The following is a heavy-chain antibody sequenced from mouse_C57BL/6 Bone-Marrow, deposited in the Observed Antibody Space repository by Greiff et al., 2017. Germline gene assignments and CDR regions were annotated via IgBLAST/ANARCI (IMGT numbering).Heavy chain of an antibody. CDR1: GFTFSSYA. Sequence: EVQLVESGGGLVKPGGSLKLSCAASGFTFSSYAMSWVRLTPEKRLEWVATISDGGSYTYYPDNVKGRFTISRDNAKNHLYLQMSHLKSEDTAMYYCARDRTGPFAYWGQGTLVTVSA. CDR3: ARDRTGPFAY. D-gene: IGHD4-1*01. V-gene: IGHV5-4*01. J-gene: IGHJ3*01. CDR2: ISDGGSYT.